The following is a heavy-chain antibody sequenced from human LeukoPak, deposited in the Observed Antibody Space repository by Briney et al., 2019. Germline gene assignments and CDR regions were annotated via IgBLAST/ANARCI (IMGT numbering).Heavy chain of an antibody. Sequence: GESLRISCKGSGYSFTSYWISWVRQMPGKGLEWMGRIDPSDSYTNYSPSFQGHVTISADKSISTAYLQWSSLKASDTAVYYCARLSSGGRLSRNNWFDPWGQGTLVTVSS. V-gene: IGHV5-10-1*01. CDR3: ARLSSGGRLSRNNWFDP. CDR2: IDPSDSYT. CDR1: GYSFTSYW. J-gene: IGHJ5*02. D-gene: IGHD2-15*01.